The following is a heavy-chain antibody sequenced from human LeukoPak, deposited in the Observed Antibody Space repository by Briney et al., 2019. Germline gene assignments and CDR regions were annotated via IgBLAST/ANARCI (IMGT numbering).Heavy chain of an antibody. CDR3: ARAYNWNYGFDY. J-gene: IGHJ4*02. CDR1: GGTFSSYA. V-gene: IGHV1-69*04. D-gene: IGHD1-7*01. CDR2: IIPILGIA. Sequence: PGASVKVSCKASGGTFSSYAISWVRQAPGQGLEWMGRIIPILGIANYAQKFQGRVTITADKSTSTAYMELSSLRSEDTAVYYCARAYNWNYGFDYWGQGTLVTVSS.